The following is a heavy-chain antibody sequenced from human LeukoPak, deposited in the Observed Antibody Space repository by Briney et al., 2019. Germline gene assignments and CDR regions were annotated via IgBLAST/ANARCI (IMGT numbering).Heavy chain of an antibody. J-gene: IGHJ4*02. CDR2: IRSDGGST. Sequence: PGGPLRLSCSASGFTFRSYAMHWVRQAPGKGLEYVSAIRSDGGSTYHADSVKGRFIISRDNAKSTLYLQMSSLRTEDTAVYYCVKDGQRRGYSGYDYLDYWGQGTLVTVSS. D-gene: IGHD5-12*01. CDR3: VKDGQRRGYSGYDYLDY. CDR1: GFTFRSYA. V-gene: IGHV3-64D*06.